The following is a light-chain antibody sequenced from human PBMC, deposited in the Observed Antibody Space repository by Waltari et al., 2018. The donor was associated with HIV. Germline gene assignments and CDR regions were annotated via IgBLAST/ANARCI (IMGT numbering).Light chain of an antibody. CDR2: AAS. Sequence: DIVMTQSPATLSVSVGERATLSCRASQSVRNYLAWYQQKPGQAPSLLIYAASTRATGIPSRFSGSGSGTEFTLTISSLQSEDFAVYYCQQYNGSPRTFGQGTKVEVK. CDR1: QSVRNY. CDR3: QQYNGSPRT. V-gene: IGKV3-15*01. J-gene: IGKJ1*01.